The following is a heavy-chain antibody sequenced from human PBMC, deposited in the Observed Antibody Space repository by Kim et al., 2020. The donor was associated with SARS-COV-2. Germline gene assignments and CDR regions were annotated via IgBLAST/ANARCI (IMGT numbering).Heavy chain of an antibody. CDR1: GGTFSSYA. V-gene: IGHV1-69*13. D-gene: IGHD3-10*01. CDR2: IIPIFGTA. J-gene: IGHJ5*02. Sequence: SVKVSCKASGGTFSSYAISWVRQAPGQGLEWMGGIIPIFGTANYAQKFQGRVTITADESTSTAYMELSSLRSEDTAVYYCARGPLGVRGVIIPNWFHPWGQGTLVTVSS. CDR3: ARGPLGVRGVIIPNWFHP.